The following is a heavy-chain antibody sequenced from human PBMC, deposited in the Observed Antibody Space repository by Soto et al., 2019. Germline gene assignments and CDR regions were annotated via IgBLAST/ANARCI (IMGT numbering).Heavy chain of an antibody. J-gene: IGHJ6*02. CDR2: ISYDGSNK. D-gene: IGHD3-9*01. CDR3: ARAPQTYYDILTGAPRDYYGMDV. Sequence: GGSLRLSCAASGFTFSSYAMHWVRQAPGKGLEWVAVISYDGSNKYYADSVKGRFTISRDNSKNTLYLQMNSLRAEDTAVYYCARAPQTYYDILTGAPRDYYGMDVWGQGTTVTVSS. V-gene: IGHV3-30-3*01. CDR1: GFTFSSYA.